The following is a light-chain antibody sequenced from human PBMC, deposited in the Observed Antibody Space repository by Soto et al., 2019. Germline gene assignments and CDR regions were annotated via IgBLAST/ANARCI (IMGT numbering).Light chain of an antibody. Sequence: DIQMTQSPPTLSASVGDRVTITCRAGQSFNTWLAWYQQKPGQAPKLLIFDASNLETGVPSRFSGSGSGTEFTLTISSLQPDDAAIYYCQQDNNYSVIFGQGTTVEIK. CDR1: QSFNTW. CDR3: QQDNNYSVI. CDR2: DAS. J-gene: IGKJ1*01. V-gene: IGKV1-5*01.